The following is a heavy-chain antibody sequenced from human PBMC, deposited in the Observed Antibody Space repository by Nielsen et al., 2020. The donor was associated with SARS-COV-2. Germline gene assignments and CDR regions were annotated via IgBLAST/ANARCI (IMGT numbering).Heavy chain of an antibody. V-gene: IGHV7-4-1*02. CDR2: INTNTGNP. J-gene: IGHJ6*02. D-gene: IGHD3-10*01. Sequence: ASVKVSCKASGYTFTSYAMNWVRQAPGQGLEWMGWINTNTGNPTYAQGFTGRFVFSLDTSVSTAYLQISSLKAEDTAVYYCARPRYCYGSGSYYYYYGMDVWGQGTTVTVSS. CDR3: ARPRYCYGSGSYYYYYGMDV. CDR1: GYTFTSYA.